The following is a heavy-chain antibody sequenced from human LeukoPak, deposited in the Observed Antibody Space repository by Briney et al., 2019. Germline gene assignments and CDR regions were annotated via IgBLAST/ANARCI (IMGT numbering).Heavy chain of an antibody. J-gene: IGHJ4*02. V-gene: IGHV4-34*01. CDR2: IHRSGNT. CDR3: AASLWFGVNPEY. CDR1: NGSFNGYY. D-gene: IGHD3-10*01. Sequence: PSETLSLTCGVYNGSFNGYYWTWIRQPPGKGLEWIGEIHRSGNTNYHPSLRSRVTISVDTSKNHVYLTLNSVAAADTAIYYCAASLWFGVNPEYWGQGTLVTASS.